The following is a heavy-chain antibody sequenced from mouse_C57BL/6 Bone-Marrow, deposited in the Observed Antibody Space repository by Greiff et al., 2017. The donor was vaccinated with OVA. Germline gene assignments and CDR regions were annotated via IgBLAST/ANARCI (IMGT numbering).Heavy chain of an antibody. D-gene: IGHD2-4*01. CDR2: IHPNSGST. J-gene: IGHJ4*01. CDR3: ARYDYERYYYAMDY. V-gene: IGHV1-64*01. Sequence: QVQLQQPGAELVKHGASVKLSCKASGYTFTSYWMHWVKQRPGQGLEWIGMIHPNSGSTNSNEKFKSKAKLTVDKSSSTAYMQLSSLTSEDSAVYYCARYDYERYYYAMDYWGQGTSVTVSS. CDR1: GYTFTSYW.